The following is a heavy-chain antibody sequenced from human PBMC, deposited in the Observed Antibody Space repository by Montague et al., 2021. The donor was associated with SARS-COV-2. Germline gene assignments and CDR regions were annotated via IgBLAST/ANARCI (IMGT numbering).Heavy chain of an antibody. Sequence: SLRLSCAASGFTFSTYTMNWVRQAPGQGLEWVSSITSNSIYIYYADSVKGRFTISRDNSKNSLYLQMNSLRAEDTAVYYCTRDACTMIIDAFNIWGQGTKVTVSS. CDR2: ITSNSIYI. J-gene: IGHJ3*02. CDR1: GFTFSTYT. V-gene: IGHV3-21*01. D-gene: IGHD3-22*01. CDR3: TRDACTMIIDAFNI.